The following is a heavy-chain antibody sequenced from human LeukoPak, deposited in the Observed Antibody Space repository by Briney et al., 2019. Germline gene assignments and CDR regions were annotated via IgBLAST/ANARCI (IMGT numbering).Heavy chain of an antibody. CDR3: ATRGKFENWLVHLGEYFQH. J-gene: IGHJ1*01. CDR2: FDPEDGET. V-gene: IGHV1-24*01. CDR1: GYTLTVLS. D-gene: IGHD6-19*01. Sequence: ASVKVSCKVSGYTLTVLSMHWVRQAPGKGLEWMGGFDPEDGETIYAQKYQGRVTMTEDTSTDTAYMELSSLISEDTAVYYGATRGKFENWLVHLGEYFQHWGQGTLVTVSS.